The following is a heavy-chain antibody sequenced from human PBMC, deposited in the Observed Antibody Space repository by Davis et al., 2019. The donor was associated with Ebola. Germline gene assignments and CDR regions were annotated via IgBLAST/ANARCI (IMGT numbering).Heavy chain of an antibody. J-gene: IGHJ6*02. V-gene: IGHV4-61*08. Sequence: MPSETLSLTCTVSGDSVSSEGYYWNWIRQRPGKGLEWLGYIYYSGLTDYNPSPKSRVTISVDTSKNQFSLKLSSVTAADTAVYYCARAEGTTVTTWPYYYGMDVWGQGTTVTVSS. D-gene: IGHD4-11*01. CDR1: GDSVSSEGYY. CDR3: ARAEGTTVTTWPYYYGMDV. CDR2: IYYSGLT.